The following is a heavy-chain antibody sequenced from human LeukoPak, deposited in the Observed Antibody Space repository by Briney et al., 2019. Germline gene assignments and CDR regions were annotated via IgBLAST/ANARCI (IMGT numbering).Heavy chain of an antibody. D-gene: IGHD3-22*01. V-gene: IGHV3-7*01. J-gene: IGHJ4*02. CDR2: IKQDGSEK. CDR1: GFTFSRYW. Sequence: PGGSLRLSCAASGFTFSRYWMSWVRQTPGKGLEWVANIKQDGSEKYYVDSVKGRFSISRDNAKNSLYLQMNSLRAEDTAVYYCASSGYYYFHLVDYWGQGTLVTVSS. CDR3: ASSGYYYFHLVDY.